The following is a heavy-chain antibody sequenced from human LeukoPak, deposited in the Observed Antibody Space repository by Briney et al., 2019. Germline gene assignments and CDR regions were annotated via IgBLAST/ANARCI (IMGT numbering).Heavy chain of an antibody. J-gene: IGHJ6*02. CDR3: ASDGGGRGYSYGDYYYYGMDV. D-gene: IGHD5-18*01. CDR2: ISYDGSNK. CDR1: GFTFSSYA. Sequence: GGSLRLSCAASGFTFSSYAMHWVRQAPGKGLEGVAVISYDGSNKYYADSVKGRFPIPRDNSKNTLYLQMNSLSAEDTAVYYCASDGGGRGYSYGDYYYYGMDVWGQGTTVTVSS. V-gene: IGHV3-30-3*01.